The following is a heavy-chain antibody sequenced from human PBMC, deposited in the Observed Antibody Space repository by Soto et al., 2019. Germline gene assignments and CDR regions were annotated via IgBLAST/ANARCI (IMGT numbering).Heavy chain of an antibody. CDR1: GFTFSTYS. CDR2: ISGSSYYI. D-gene: IGHD2-2*01. J-gene: IGHJ4*02. V-gene: IGHV3-21*01. Sequence: PGGSLRLSCAASGFTFSTYSMNWVRQAPGKGLEWVSSISGSSYYIYYADSVKGRFTISRDNAKNSLFLQMNSLRAEDTAVYYFARERGSCTSSSCFGSPDYWGQGTLVTVSS. CDR3: ARERGSCTSSSCFGSPDY.